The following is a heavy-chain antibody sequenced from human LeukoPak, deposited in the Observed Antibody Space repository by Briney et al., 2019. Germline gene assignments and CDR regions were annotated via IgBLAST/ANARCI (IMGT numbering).Heavy chain of an antibody. CDR1: GGSVSSGSYY. V-gene: IGHV4-61*01. Sequence: KPSETLSLTCTVSGGSVSSGSYYWSWIRQPPGKGLEWIGYIYYSGSTNYNPSLKSRVTISVDTSKNQFSLKLSSVTAADTAVYYCARGGNWNTPHDYWGQGTLVTVSS. CDR3: ARGGNWNTPHDY. J-gene: IGHJ4*02. D-gene: IGHD1-1*01. CDR2: IYYSGST.